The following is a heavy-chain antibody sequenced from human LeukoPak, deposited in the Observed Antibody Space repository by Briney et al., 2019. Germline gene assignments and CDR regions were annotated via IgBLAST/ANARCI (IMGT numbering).Heavy chain of an antibody. J-gene: IGHJ4*02. V-gene: IGHV1-69*06. CDR1: GGTFSSYA. CDR3: ARDLTGYTSGWYIKYYFDY. D-gene: IGHD6-19*01. CDR2: IIPIFGTA. Sequence: GASVKVSCKASGGTFSSYAISWVRQAPGQGLEWMGGIIPIFGTANYAQKFQGRVTITADKSTSTAYMELSRLRSDDTAVYYCARDLTGYTSGWYIKYYFDYWGQGTLVTVSS.